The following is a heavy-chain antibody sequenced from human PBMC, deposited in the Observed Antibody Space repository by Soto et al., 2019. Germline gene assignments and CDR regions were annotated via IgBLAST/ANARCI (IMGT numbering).Heavy chain of an antibody. CDR1: GYTFTSYA. V-gene: IGHV1-3*01. J-gene: IGHJ4*02. CDR2: INAGNGNT. CDR3: ARDLGGWTDY. D-gene: IGHD6-19*01. Sequence: QVQLVQSGAEVKKPGASVKVSCKASGYTFTSYAMQWVRQAPGQRLEWMGWINAGNGNTKYSQKFQGRVTMTRDTSASTAYMERSSLRSEDTSVYYCARDLGGWTDYWGQGTLVTVSS.